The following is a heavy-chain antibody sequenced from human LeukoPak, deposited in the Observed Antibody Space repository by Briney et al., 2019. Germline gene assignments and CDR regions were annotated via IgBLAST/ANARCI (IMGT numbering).Heavy chain of an antibody. CDR3: ARIYCSGGSCTFDY. CDR2: IKPDGSDK. CDR1: GFTFNSYW. J-gene: IGHJ4*02. D-gene: IGHD2-15*01. Sequence: GGSLRLSCAASGFTFNSYWMTWVRQAPRKGLEWVGSIKPDGSDKYYADSVKGRFTISRDNAKNSLYLQMNSLRAEDTPVYYCARIYCSGGSCTFDYWGQGTLVTVSS. V-gene: IGHV3-7*04.